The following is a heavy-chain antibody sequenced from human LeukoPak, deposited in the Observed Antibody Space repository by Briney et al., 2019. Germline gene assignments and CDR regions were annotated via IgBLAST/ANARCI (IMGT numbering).Heavy chain of an antibody. Sequence: GGSLRLSCAASGFPLSSYWMHWVRQAPGKGLVWVSRIKSDGRTNYADSVKGRFTISRDNAKNTVSLQMNSLRAEDTGVYYCARAPSEIGGYYPEYFRHWGQGTLVIVSS. J-gene: IGHJ1*01. V-gene: IGHV3-74*01. CDR2: IKSDGRT. CDR1: GFPLSSYW. CDR3: ARAPSEIGGYYPEYFRH. D-gene: IGHD3-22*01.